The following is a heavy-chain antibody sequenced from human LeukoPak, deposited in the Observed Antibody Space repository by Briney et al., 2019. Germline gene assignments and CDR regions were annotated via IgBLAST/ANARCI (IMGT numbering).Heavy chain of an antibody. D-gene: IGHD5-18*01. CDR2: IIPVFGTA. J-gene: IGHJ4*02. CDR1: GGTFSSYA. CDR3: ARADTAMVTESFDY. Sequence: SVKVSCKASGGTFSSYAISWVRQAPGQGLEWMGGIIPVFGTANYAQKFQGRVTITTDESTSTAYMELSSLRSEDTAVYYCARADTAMVTESFDYWGQGTLVTVSS. V-gene: IGHV1-69*05.